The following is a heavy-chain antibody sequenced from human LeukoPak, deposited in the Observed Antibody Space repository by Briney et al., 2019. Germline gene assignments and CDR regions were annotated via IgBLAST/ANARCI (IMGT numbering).Heavy chain of an antibody. CDR1: GFTVSSNY. V-gene: IGHV3-53*01. D-gene: IGHD3-3*01. J-gene: IGHJ3*02. CDR3: ARGSASDALDI. Sequence: PGGSLRLSCAASGFTVSSNYMSWVRQAPGKGLEWVSVIYSAGSTYYADSVKGRFTISRDNSKNTLYLQMNSLRGEDTAVYYCARGSASDALDIWGPGTMVTVSS. CDR2: IYSAGST.